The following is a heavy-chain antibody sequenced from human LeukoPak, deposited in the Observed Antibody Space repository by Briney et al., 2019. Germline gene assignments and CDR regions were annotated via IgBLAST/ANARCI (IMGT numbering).Heavy chain of an antibody. Sequence: GRSLRLSCVASGFTFDDYAMYWVRQAPGKGLEGVSGFSWNSGSIGSADSVKGRFTISRDNAKNSLYLQMNSLRAEDTALYYCAKGSVSSTSLRAFDYWGQGTLVTVSS. J-gene: IGHJ4*02. D-gene: IGHD2-2*01. CDR1: GFTFDDYA. CDR3: AKGSVSSTSLRAFDY. CDR2: FSWNSGSI. V-gene: IGHV3-9*01.